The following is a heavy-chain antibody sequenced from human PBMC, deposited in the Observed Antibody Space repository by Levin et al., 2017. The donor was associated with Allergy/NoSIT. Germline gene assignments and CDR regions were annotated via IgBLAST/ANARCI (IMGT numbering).Heavy chain of an antibody. Sequence: QSGGSLRLSCAASGFTFSSYAMSWVRQAPGKGLEWVSAISGSGGSTYYADSVKGRFTISRDNSKNTLYLQMNSLRAEDTAVYYCAKGQDSSGYLLDYWGQGTLVTVSS. D-gene: IGHD3-22*01. J-gene: IGHJ4*02. V-gene: IGHV3-23*01. CDR2: ISGSGGST. CDR1: GFTFSSYA. CDR3: AKGQDSSGYLLDY.